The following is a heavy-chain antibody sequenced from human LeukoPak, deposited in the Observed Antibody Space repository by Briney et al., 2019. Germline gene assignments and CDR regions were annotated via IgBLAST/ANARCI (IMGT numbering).Heavy chain of an antibody. CDR1: GGSFSGYY. CDR2: INRSGST. Sequence: PSETLSLTCAVYGGSFSGYYWSWIRQPPGKGLEWIGEINRSGSTNYNPSLKSRVTISVDTSKNQFSLKLSSVTAADTAVYYCARDGTWAGITIFGVVSRYGMDVWGQGTTVTVSS. V-gene: IGHV4-34*01. D-gene: IGHD3-3*01. CDR3: ARDGTWAGITIFGVVSRYGMDV. J-gene: IGHJ6*02.